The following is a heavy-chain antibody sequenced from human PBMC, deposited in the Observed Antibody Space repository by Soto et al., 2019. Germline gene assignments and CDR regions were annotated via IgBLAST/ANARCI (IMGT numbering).Heavy chain of an antibody. CDR1: GGCISSGGHY. D-gene: IGHD2-2*01. V-gene: IGHV4-31*03. CDR2: IYYSGST. CDR3: ARDPQVRGYCRSTGCANGVGCET. Sequence: TLSLTSTVSGGCISSGGHYWSWIRQHPGKGLEWIGYIYYSGSTCYNPSLKSRVTISVDTSKNQFYLKLSSVTAADTAVYYCARDPQVRGYCRSTGCANGVGCETWGHGTVVIVSP. J-gene: IGHJ5*01.